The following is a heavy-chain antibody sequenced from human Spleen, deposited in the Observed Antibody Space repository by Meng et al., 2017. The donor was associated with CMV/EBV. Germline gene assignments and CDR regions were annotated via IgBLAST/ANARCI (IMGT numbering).Heavy chain of an antibody. D-gene: IGHD2-15*01. V-gene: IGHV3-11*01. Sequence: LSLTCAASGITFSDYYMSWIRQAPGKGLEWVSYISSSGSTIHYADSVKGRITISRDNAKNSLYLQMNSLRAEDTAVYYCARAGPGSAFDIWGQGTVVTVSS. CDR1: GITFSDYY. CDR3: ARAGPGSAFDI. CDR2: ISSSGSTI. J-gene: IGHJ3*02.